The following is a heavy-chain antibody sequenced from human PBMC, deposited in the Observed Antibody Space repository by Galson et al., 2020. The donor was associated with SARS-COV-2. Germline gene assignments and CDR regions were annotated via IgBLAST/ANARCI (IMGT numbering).Heavy chain of an antibody. V-gene: IGHV5-10-1*01. CDR3: ARHRGDSSGTLPSQSDVFDI. Sequence: GESLKISCQGSGYRFASNWISWVRQMPGKGLEWMARIDPSDSYIKYRPSVEGHVSVSVDKSISTAYLQWTSLKASDTAMYYCARHRGDSSGTLPSQSDVFDIWGQGTMVTVSP. J-gene: IGHJ3*02. CDR2: IDPSDSYI. CDR1: GYRFASNW. D-gene: IGHD3-22*01.